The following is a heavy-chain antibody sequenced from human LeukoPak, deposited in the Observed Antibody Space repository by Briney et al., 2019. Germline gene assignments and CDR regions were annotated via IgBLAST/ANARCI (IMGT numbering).Heavy chain of an antibody. D-gene: IGHD2-8*01. V-gene: IGHV4-39*07. CDR1: GDSMSSSRYY. CDR3: ARALCTNGVCYTVFDY. Sequence: PSETLSLTCTVSGDSMSSSRYYWGWIRQPPGKGLEWIGSIYYSGSTYYNPSLKSRVTISVDTSKNQFSLKLSSVTAADTAVYYCARALCTNGVCYTVFDYWGQGTLVTVSS. CDR2: IYYSGST. J-gene: IGHJ4*02.